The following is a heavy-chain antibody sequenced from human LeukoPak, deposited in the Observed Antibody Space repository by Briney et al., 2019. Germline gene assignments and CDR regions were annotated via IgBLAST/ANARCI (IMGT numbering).Heavy chain of an antibody. CDR1: GFTVSSNY. Sequence: GSLRLSCAASGFTVSSNYMSWVRQAPGKGLGWVSVSYSGGSTYYADSVKGRFTISRDNSKNTLYLQMNSLRAEDTAVYYCARDPYSSSWYYAFDIWGQGTMVTVSS. J-gene: IGHJ3*02. CDR2: SYSGGST. V-gene: IGHV3-53*01. D-gene: IGHD6-13*01. CDR3: ARDPYSSSWYYAFDI.